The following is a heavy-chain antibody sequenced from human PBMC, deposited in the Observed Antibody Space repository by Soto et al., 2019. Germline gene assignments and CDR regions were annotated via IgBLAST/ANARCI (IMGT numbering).Heavy chain of an antibody. CDR2: TSFDGSTK. CDR1: GFTFNIYG. CDR3: AKDAKKYHYYNHGMDV. D-gene: IGHD2-2*01. V-gene: IGHV3-30*18. J-gene: IGHJ6*02. Sequence: QVHLVESGGGVVQPGRSLTLSCAASGFTFNIYGMHWVRQAPGKGLGWVALTSFDGSTKFYADSVKGRFTISRDNSKNTMYLQMNSLRPEDTAVYFCAKDAKKYHYYNHGMDVWGQGTTVTVSS.